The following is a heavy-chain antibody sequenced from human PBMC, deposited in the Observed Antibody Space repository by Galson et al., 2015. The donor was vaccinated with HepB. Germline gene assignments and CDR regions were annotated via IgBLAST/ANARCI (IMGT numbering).Heavy chain of an antibody. V-gene: IGHV3-23*01. CDR1: GFTFSSYA. Sequence: SLRLSCAASGFTFSSYAMSWVRQAPGRGLEWVSSISGSGGSTYYADSVKGRFTISRDNSKNTLYLQMNSLRADDTAVYYCAKARSSITIFGVLDYWGQGTLVTASS. CDR3: AKARSSITIFGVLDY. J-gene: IGHJ4*02. D-gene: IGHD3-3*01. CDR2: ISGSGGST.